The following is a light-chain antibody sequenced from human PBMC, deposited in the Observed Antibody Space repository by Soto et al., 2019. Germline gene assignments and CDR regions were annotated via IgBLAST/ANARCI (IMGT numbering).Light chain of an antibody. CDR1: NIASKD. CDR3: QVWDRSTV. J-gene: IGLJ1*01. Sequence: SYELTQPLSVSVALGQTARITCGGNNIASKDVHWYQQKPGQAPVLVIYRDNNRPSGIPDRFSGSNLDNTATLTISGAQAGDEADYYCQVWDRSTVFGSGTKLTVL. CDR2: RDN. V-gene: IGLV3-9*01.